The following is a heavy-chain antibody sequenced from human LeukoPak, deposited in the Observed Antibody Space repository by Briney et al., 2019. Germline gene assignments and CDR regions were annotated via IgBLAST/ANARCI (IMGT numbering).Heavy chain of an antibody. Sequence: ASVKVSRKASGYTFTGYYMHWVRQAPGQGLEWMGWINPNSGGTNYAQKFQGRVTMTRDTSTSTLYMELSSLRSEDTAVYYCARGGLYDSSGYYYGGFDYWGQGTLVTVSS. V-gene: IGHV1-2*02. CDR1: GYTFTGYY. J-gene: IGHJ4*02. CDR3: ARGGLYDSSGYYYGGFDY. D-gene: IGHD3-22*01. CDR2: INPNSGGT.